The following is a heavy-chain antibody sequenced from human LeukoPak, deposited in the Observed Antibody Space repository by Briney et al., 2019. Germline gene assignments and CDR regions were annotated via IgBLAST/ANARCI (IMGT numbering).Heavy chain of an antibody. D-gene: IGHD3-22*01. J-gene: IGHJ6*03. Sequence: GGSLRLSCAASGFTFSSYSMNWVRQAPGKGLEWVSSISSSSSYIYYADSVKGRFTISRDNAKNSLYLQMNSLRAEDTAVYYCARARRYYYDSSGYYYHYYYVDVWGKGTTVTVSS. V-gene: IGHV3-21*01. CDR3: ARARRYYYDSSGYYYHYYYVDV. CDR2: ISSSSSYI. CDR1: GFTFSSYS.